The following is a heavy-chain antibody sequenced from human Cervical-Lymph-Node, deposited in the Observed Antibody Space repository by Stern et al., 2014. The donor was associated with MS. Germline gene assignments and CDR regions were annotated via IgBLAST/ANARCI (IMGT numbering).Heavy chain of an antibody. V-gene: IGHV1-69*01. Sequence: MQLVESGAEVTKPGDSVKVSCKASGGTFSKFPSSWVRQAPGQGLEWMGVIFPVFGTPAYAQEFRGRVTITADVSTSTVYMELSSLRSDDTAVYYCALSSETSDRWYSLGYDLWGQGTLVTVSS. CDR3: ALSSETSDRWYSLGYDL. D-gene: IGHD6-13*01. J-gene: IGHJ5*02. CDR1: GGTFSKFP. CDR2: IFPVFGTP.